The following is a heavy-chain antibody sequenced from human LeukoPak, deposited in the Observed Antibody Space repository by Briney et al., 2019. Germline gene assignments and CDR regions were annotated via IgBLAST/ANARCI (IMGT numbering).Heavy chain of an antibody. Sequence: GRSLRLSFAASGFPFSSYGMHWVRTAPGKGLEWVAVIWYDGSNKYYADSVKGRFTISRDNSKNTLYLQMNSLRAEDTAVYYCARGDMTTTPLGLWGRGTLVTVSS. CDR1: GFPFSSYG. D-gene: IGHD4-11*01. CDR3: ARGDMTTTPLGL. J-gene: IGHJ2*01. V-gene: IGHV3-33*01. CDR2: IWYDGSNK.